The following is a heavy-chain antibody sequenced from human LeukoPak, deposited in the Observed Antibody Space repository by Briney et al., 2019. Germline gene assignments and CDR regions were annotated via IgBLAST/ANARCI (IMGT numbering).Heavy chain of an antibody. CDR2: INAGNGNT. D-gene: IGHD2-2*01. Sequence: ASVKVSCRASGYTFTSYYVHWLRQAPGQRLEWMGWINAGNGNTKYSQKFQGRVTITRDTSASTAYMELSSLRSEDTAVYYCARGTTIDAFDIWGQGTMVTVSS. CDR3: ARGTTIDAFDI. V-gene: IGHV1-3*01. CDR1: GYTFTSYY. J-gene: IGHJ3*02.